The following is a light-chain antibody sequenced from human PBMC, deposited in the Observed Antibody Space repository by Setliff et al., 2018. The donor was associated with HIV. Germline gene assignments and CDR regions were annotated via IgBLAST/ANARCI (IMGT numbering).Light chain of an antibody. CDR3: SSYTSSITYVV. CDR1: SSDVDTYNY. Sequence: SALTQPASVSGSPGQSITISCTGTSSDVDTYNYVSWYHQHPGKAPKLVIYDVSKRPSGVSNRFSGSKSGNTASLTISGLQAEDEADYYCSSYTSSITYVVFGGGTQLTVL. V-gene: IGLV2-14*03. J-gene: IGLJ2*01. CDR2: DVS.